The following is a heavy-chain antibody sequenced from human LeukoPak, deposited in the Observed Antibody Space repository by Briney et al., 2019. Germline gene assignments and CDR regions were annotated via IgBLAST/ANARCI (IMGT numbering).Heavy chain of an antibody. V-gene: IGHV3-30*02. CDR1: GFTFSSYG. CDR3: ARTYSSGWYHYFDY. Sequence: PGGSLRLSCAASGFTFSSYGMHWVRQAPGKGLEWVAFIRYDGSNKYYADSVKGRFTISRDNSKNTLYLQMNSLRAEDTAVYYCARTYSSGWYHYFDYWGQGTLVTVSS. J-gene: IGHJ4*02. CDR2: IRYDGSNK. D-gene: IGHD6-19*01.